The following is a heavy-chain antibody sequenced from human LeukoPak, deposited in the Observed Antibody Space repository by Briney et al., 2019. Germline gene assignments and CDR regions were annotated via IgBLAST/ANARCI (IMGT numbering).Heavy chain of an antibody. CDR3: ARPATVTTSFWYFDL. V-gene: IGHV4-39*01. J-gene: IGHJ2*01. D-gene: IGHD4-17*01. Sequence: SETLSLTCTISGGSISTSSYYWGWIRQPPGKGLEWIGSIFYSGSTYYNPSLKSRVTISVDTSKNQFSLNLSSVTAADTAVYYYARPATVTTSFWYFDLWGRGTLVTVSS. CDR2: IFYSGST. CDR1: GGSISTSSYY.